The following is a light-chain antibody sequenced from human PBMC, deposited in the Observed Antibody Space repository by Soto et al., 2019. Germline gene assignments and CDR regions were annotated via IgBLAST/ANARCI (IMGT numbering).Light chain of an antibody. J-gene: IGKJ1*01. CDR2: KAS. CDR1: QSISSW. CDR3: QQYNTTAGT. V-gene: IGKV1-5*03. Sequence: DIQMTQSPSTRSASVGDRVTITCRASQSISSWLAWYQQKPGKAPKLLIYKASSLESGVPSRFSGSGSGAEFTLTISSLQPDDFATYYCQQYNTTAGTFGQGTEVDIK.